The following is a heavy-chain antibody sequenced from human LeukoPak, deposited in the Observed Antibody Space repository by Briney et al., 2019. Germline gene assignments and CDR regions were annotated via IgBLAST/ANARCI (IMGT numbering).Heavy chain of an antibody. CDR2: ISSSSSYT. J-gene: IGHJ4*02. CDR3: ARGGGYEPLDY. D-gene: IGHD5-12*01. CDR1: GCTFIDYY. Sequence: GGSLRVSCAASGCTFIDYYMSWIRQAPGKGLEWVSYISSSSSYTNYADSVKGRFTISRDNAKNSLYLQMNSLRAEDTAVYYCARGGGYEPLDYWGQGTLVTVSS. V-gene: IGHV3-11*06.